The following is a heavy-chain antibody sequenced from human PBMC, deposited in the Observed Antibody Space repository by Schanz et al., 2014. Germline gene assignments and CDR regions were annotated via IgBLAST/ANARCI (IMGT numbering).Heavy chain of an antibody. CDR1: GASISFYD. CDR3: ARQGDVYRLDY. D-gene: IGHD1-26*01. Sequence: QVQLQESGPGLVKPSETLSLTCTVSGASISFYDWNWIRQSPGKGLEWIGYIYHSGSPIYNPSLQSRLPISIDTSKTQFPRKMESGTAADTAMYFCARQGDVYRLDYWGQGTLVTVTS. J-gene: IGHJ4*02. V-gene: IGHV4-59*08. CDR2: IYHSGSP.